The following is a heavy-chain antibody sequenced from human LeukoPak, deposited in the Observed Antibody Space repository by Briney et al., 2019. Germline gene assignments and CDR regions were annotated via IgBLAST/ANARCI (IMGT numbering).Heavy chain of an antibody. CDR3: AREETGAHDF. J-gene: IGHJ4*02. V-gene: IGHV3-23*01. D-gene: IGHD1-1*01. Sequence: GGSLRLSCAASGFTFSSYAMGWVRQAPGKGLEWVSGVIDSGGSTYYADYVKGRFTISRDNSKNTLYLQMNSLRAEDTAVYYCAREETGAHDFWGQGALVTVSS. CDR2: VIDSGGST. CDR1: GFTFSSYA.